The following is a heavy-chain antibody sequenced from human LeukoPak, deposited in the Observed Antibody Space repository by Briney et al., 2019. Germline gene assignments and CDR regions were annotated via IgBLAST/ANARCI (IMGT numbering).Heavy chain of an antibody. Sequence: GSLRLSCAASGFTFSSYAMSWVRQAPGKGLEWIGYIYYSGSTNYNPSLKSRVTISVDTSKNQFSLKLSSVTAADTAVYYCARGYCSGGSCYLAHNWFDPWGQGTLVTVSS. CDR2: IYYSGST. CDR3: ARGYCSGGSCYLAHNWFDP. D-gene: IGHD2-15*01. CDR1: GFTFSSYA. V-gene: IGHV4-59*01. J-gene: IGHJ5*02.